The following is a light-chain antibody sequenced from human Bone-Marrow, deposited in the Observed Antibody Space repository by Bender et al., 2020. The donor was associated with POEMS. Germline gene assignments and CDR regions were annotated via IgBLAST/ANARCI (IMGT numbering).Light chain of an antibody. V-gene: IGLV3-25*03. CDR3: CSYAGFMVPWV. Sequence: SSELTQPPSVSVSPGQTATITCSGDALPKLYCYWYQQKPGRAPVLIIFKDTERPSGIPERFSASPSGTTVTLTISDVQTEDEADYYCCSYAGFMVPWVFGGGTKLTVL. CDR1: ALPKLY. J-gene: IGLJ3*02. CDR2: KDT.